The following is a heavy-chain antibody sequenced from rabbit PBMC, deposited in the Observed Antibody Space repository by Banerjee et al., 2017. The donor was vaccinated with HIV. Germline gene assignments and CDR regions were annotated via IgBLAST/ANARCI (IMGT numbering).Heavy chain of an antibody. V-gene: IGHV1S45*01. J-gene: IGHJ4*01. Sequence: QEQLVESRGGLVKPGGSLKLSCTASRFPFSDKAAMCWVRQAPGKGLQLVACINVVTGKAVYATWAKGRFPFSKTPSTTVTLQITSLTAADTATYFFSRDLVGVIGWNFYLWGPGTLVTVS. D-gene: IGHD1-1*01. CDR3: SRDLVGVIGWNFYL. CDR2: INVVTGKA. CDR1: RFPFSDKAA.